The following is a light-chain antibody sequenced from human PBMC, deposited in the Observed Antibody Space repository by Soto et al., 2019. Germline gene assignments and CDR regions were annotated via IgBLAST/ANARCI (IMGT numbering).Light chain of an antibody. CDR2: GAS. J-gene: IGKJ5*01. Sequence: IVLTQSPGTLSLSPGERATLSCRASQSVSSTYLIWYQQKPGQAPRLLIYGASTRATGIPARFSGSGSGTEFTLTISSMQSEDFAVYYCQRYNNWPITFGQGTRLE. CDR1: QSVSSTY. V-gene: IGKV3-15*01. CDR3: QRYNNWPIT.